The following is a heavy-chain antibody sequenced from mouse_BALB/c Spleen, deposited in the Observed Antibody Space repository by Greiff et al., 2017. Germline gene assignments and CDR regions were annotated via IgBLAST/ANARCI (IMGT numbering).Heavy chain of an antibody. CDR1: GYTFTSYW. J-gene: IGHJ2*01. D-gene: IGHD1-2*01. Sequence: VQLQQSGAELARPGASVKLSCKASGYTFTSYWMQWVKQRPGQGLEWIGAIYPGDGDTRYTQKFKGKATLTADKSSSTAYMQLSSLASEDSAVYYCAREDGRYGYVGYWGQGTTLTVSS. CDR2: IYPGDGDT. CDR3: AREDGRYGYVGY. V-gene: IGHV1-87*01.